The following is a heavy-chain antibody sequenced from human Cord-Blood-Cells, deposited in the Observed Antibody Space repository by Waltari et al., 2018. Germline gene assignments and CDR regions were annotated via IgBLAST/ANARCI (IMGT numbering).Heavy chain of an antibody. V-gene: IGHV3-7*01. CDR1: GFTFSSYW. CDR2: IKQDGSEK. CDR3: ARVTSSGWYYFDY. J-gene: IGHJ4*02. Sequence: EVQLVESGGGLVQPGGSLRLSCAASGFTFSSYWMSWVRQAPGKGLGWVANIKQDGSEKYYVDSVKGRFTISRDNAKNSLYLQMNSLRAEDTAVYYCARVTSSGWYYFDYWGQGTLVTVSS. D-gene: IGHD6-19*01.